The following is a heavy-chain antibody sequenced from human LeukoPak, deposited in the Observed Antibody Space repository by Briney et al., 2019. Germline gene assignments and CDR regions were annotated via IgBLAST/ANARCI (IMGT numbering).Heavy chain of an antibody. CDR1: GGSISRYY. V-gene: IGHV4-4*07. CDR3: ARVRYQGFDP. Sequence: SETLSLTCAVSGGSISRYYWSWIRQPAGRGLEWIGHIYTSGSTNYNPSLQSRVTMSIDMSENQFSLRLNSVTAADPAIYYCARVRYQGFDPWGQGTLVTVSS. CDR2: IYTSGST. D-gene: IGHD2-2*01. J-gene: IGHJ5*02.